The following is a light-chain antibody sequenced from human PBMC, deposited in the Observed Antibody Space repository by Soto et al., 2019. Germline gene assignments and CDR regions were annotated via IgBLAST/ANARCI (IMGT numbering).Light chain of an antibody. CDR1: QSVRTNY. V-gene: IGKV3-20*01. Sequence: PGERATLSCRASQSVRTNYLAWYQQKPGQAPRLLIYDASSRATGIPDRFSGSGSGTDFTLTISRLEPEDFAVYYCQQYCSSPLRTFGQGTKVEIK. CDR3: QQYCSSPLRT. J-gene: IGKJ1*01. CDR2: DAS.